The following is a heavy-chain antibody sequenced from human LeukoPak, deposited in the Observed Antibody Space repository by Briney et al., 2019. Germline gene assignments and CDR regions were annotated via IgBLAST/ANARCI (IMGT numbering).Heavy chain of an antibody. CDR1: GGTVSSYV. CDR2: VLPIFGTA. D-gene: IGHD1-14*01. CDR3: ARAGMARINWFDP. V-gene: IGHV1-69*13. Sequence: GASVKVSCKASGGTVSSYVISWVRQAPGQGLEWMGGVLPIFGTAIYAQKFQGRVTITADESTSTAYMELSSLRSEDTAVYYCARAGMARINWFDPWGQGTLVTVSS. J-gene: IGHJ5*02.